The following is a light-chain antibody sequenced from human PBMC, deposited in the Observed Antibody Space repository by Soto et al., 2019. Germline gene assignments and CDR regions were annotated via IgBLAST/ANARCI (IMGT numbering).Light chain of an antibody. J-gene: IGLJ1*01. CDR3: SSYASSSTYV. CDR1: SSDVGSYNY. V-gene: IGLV2-14*01. CDR2: ASS. Sequence: QSVLTQPASVSGSPGQSITISCTGTSSDVGSYNYVSWYQQHPGKAPRLMIYASSNRPSGVSNRFFGSKSGNTASLTISGLQAEDEADYYCSSYASSSTYVFGTGTKVTVL.